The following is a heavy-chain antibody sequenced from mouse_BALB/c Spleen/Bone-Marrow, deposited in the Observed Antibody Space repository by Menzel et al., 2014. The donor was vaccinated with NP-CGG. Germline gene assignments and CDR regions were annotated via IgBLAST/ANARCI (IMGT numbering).Heavy chain of an antibody. CDR3: ARGEDYDDYYAMDY. J-gene: IGHJ4*01. V-gene: IGHV2-6-7*01. CDR2: IWGDGST. Sequence: VKVVESGPGLVAPSQSLSITCTVSGFSLTGYGVNWVRQPPGKGLEWLGMIWGDGSTDYNSALKSRLSISKDNSKSQVFSKMNSLQTDDTARYYCARGEDYDDYYAMDYWGQGTSVTVSS. CDR1: GFSLTGYG. D-gene: IGHD2-4*01.